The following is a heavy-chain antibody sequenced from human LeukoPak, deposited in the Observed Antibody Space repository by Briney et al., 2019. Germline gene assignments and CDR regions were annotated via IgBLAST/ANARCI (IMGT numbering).Heavy chain of an antibody. J-gene: IGHJ6*03. D-gene: IGHD6-19*01. CDR1: GGSISSYY. CDR2: IYYSGST. CDR3: ARGSSGWYRAPYYYMDV. Sequence: SSETLSLTCTVSGGSISSYYWSWIRQPPGKGLEWIGYIYYSGSTNYNPSLKSRVTISVDTSKNQFSLKLSSVTAADTAAYYCARGSSGWYRAPYYYMDVWGKGTTVTVSS. V-gene: IGHV4-59*01.